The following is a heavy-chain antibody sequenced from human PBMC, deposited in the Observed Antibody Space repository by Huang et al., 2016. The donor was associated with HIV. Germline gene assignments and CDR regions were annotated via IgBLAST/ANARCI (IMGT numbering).Heavy chain of an antibody. CDR3: ARRFSSSSGYFDY. D-gene: IGHD6-6*01. J-gene: IGHJ4*02. V-gene: IGHV5-51*01. CDR1: GYSFSSYW. Sequence: VQLVQSGAEVKKPGESLKISCKGSGYSFSSYWIAWVRQMPGKGLEWMGIIFPDASDTTYSPSFECQVTISADKSIGTAYLQWSSLEASDTAMYYCARRFSSSSGYFDYWGQGSLVTVSS. CDR2: IFPDASDT.